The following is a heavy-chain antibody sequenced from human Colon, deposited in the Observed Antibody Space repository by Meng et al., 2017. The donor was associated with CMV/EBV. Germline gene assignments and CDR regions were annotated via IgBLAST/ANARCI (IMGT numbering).Heavy chain of an antibody. CDR1: GGSFITSY. V-gene: IGHV4-4*07. D-gene: IGHD5-12*01. CDR2: ISTNRNT. CDR3: VRGGYSGTQTGGVQEY. Sequence: VPLQAPAPGLVTPSETLPLTFPASGGSFITSYWSWIRQPAGEGLEWLGRISTNRNTDYNPSLNSRATIWLDTSNNQFSLKLTSVTAADTAVYYCVRGGYSGTQTGGVQEYWGQGTLVTVSS. J-gene: IGHJ4*02.